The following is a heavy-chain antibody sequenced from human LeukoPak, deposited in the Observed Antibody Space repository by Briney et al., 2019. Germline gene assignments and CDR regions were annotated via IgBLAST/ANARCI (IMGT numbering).Heavy chain of an antibody. CDR1: GGSISSYY. D-gene: IGHD6-19*01. CDR2: IYYSGST. CDR3: ARHTSQQWLAQDAFDI. Sequence: SETLSLTCTVSGGSISSYYWSWIRQPPGKGLEWIGYIYYSGSTNYNPSLKSRVTISVDTSKNQFSLKLSSVTAADTAVYYCARHTSQQWLAQDAFDIWGQGTMVTVSS. V-gene: IGHV4-59*08. J-gene: IGHJ3*02.